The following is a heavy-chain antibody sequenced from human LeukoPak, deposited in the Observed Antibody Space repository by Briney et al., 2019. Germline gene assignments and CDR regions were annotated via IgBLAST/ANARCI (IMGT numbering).Heavy chain of an antibody. CDR2: ISASGSGT. J-gene: IGHJ4*02. V-gene: IGHV3-23*01. D-gene: IGHD5-12*01. CDR3: AKTRGYGAYPNDD. CDR1: GFTFTSYS. Sequence: GRSLRLSCAASGFTFTSYSMSWVRQAPGQGLELVSAISASGSGTYYADSVKGRFTISRDNSKNTLYLQMNSLRAEDTALYYCAKTRGYGAYPNDDWGQGTLVTVSS.